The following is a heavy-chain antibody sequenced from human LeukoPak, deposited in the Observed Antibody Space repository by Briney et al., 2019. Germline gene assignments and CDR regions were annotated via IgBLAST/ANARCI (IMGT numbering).Heavy chain of an antibody. CDR1: GFSFSSYE. CDR2: ISSSGRTM. V-gene: IGHV3-48*03. Sequence: GGSLRLSCAASGFSFSSYEMNWVRQAPGKGLEWISHISSSGRTMYYADSVKGRFTISRDKAKNSLYLQMNSLRAEDTAVYYCARLGSLCRNGVCYGGRGQGILVTVSS. CDR3: ARLGSLCRNGVCYGG. J-gene: IGHJ4*02. D-gene: IGHD2-8*01.